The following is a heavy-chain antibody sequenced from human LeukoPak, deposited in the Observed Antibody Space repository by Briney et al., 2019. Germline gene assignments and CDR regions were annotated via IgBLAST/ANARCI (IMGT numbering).Heavy chain of an antibody. V-gene: IGHV3-7*05. CDR3: AREHSSGWYDY. D-gene: IGHD6-19*01. CDR2: IKQDGSEK. J-gene: IGHJ4*02. CDR1: GFTFRTYW. Sequence: GGSLRLSCAASGFTFRTYWMTCVRQAPGKGLEWVAIIKQDGSEKYYVDSVKGRFTISRDNAKNSLYLQMDSLRSEDTAVYYCAREHSSGWYDYWGQGTLVTVFS.